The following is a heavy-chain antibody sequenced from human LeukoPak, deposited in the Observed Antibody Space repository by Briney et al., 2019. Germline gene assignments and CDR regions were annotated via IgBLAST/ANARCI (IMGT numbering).Heavy chain of an antibody. D-gene: IGHD2/OR15-2a*01. Sequence: GGSLRLSCAGSGITLSSYWMSWVRQAPGKGLEWVANINQAGSEKYYVDSVKGRFTISRDNARNSLYLQMNSLRAEDTALYYCARDNTYGMDVWGQGTTVTVSS. CDR1: GITLSSYW. CDR2: INQAGSEK. V-gene: IGHV3-7*05. J-gene: IGHJ6*02. CDR3: ARDNTYGMDV.